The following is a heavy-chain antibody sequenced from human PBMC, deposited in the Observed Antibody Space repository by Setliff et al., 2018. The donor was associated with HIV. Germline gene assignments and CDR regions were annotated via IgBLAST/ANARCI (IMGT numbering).Heavy chain of an antibody. CDR2: ISHSGNT. D-gene: IGHD3-16*02. CDR1: DGDLSGDS. V-gene: IGHV4-34*01. Sequence: SETLSLTCDVADGDLSGDSWSWIRQPPGKGLQWIGEISHSGNTTYNPSLSSRVTISLDTSRNQLSLKLNSVTAADTAVYYCARALFDYVWGTYRLRPVGFDLWGQGTVVTV. J-gene: IGHJ3*01. CDR3: ARALFDYVWGTYRLRPVGFDL.